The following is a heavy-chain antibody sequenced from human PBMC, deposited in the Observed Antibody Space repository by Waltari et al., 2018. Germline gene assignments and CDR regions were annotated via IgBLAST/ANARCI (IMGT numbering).Heavy chain of an antibody. CDR1: GYAINSGFY. J-gene: IGHJ5*02. Sequence: QVQLQESGPRLVKPSETLSLTCDVSGYAINSGFYWGWFRQAPEKGLEWIATIYHDGTTFNNPSLTSRVPTSMDTSKNQISLKLKSVTAADTAVYYCTRQTLGYCTSAACRRLEAWGQGTLVTVSS. CDR2: IYHDGTT. V-gene: IGHV4-38-2*01. D-gene: IGHD2-8*02. CDR3: TRQTLGYCTSAACRRLEA.